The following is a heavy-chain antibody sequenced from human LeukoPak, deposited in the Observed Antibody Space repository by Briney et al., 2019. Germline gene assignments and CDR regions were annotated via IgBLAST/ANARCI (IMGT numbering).Heavy chain of an antibody. V-gene: IGHV3-9*01. D-gene: IGHD3-22*01. CDR3: AKSGHYDSSGYLY. CDR2: ISWNSGSI. Sequence: GRSPRLPCAASGFTFDDYAMHWVRQAPGKGLEWVSGISWNSGSIGYADSVKGRFTISRDNAKNSLYLQMNSLRAEDTALYYCAKSGHYDSSGYLYWGQGTLVTVSS. CDR1: GFTFDDYA. J-gene: IGHJ4*02.